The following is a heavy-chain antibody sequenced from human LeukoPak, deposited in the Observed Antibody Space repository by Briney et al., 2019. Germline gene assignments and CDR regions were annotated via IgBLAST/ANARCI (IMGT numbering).Heavy chain of an antibody. CDR3: AMTTVVTPYYYYGMDV. Sequence: SETLSLTRTVSGVSISSYYWSWIRQPPGKGLEWIGHIYYSGSTNYNPSLKSRVTISVDTSKNQFSLKLSSVTAADTAVYYCAMTTVVTPYYYYGMDVWGQGTTVTVSS. CDR2: IYYSGST. V-gene: IGHV4-59*01. D-gene: IGHD4-23*01. CDR1: GVSISSYY. J-gene: IGHJ6*02.